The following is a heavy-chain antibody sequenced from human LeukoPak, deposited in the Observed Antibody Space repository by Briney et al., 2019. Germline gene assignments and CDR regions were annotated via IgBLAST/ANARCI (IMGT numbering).Heavy chain of an antibody. D-gene: IGHD1-26*01. Sequence: GESLKISCKGSGYSFSRYWIGWGGQMPGKGLGWMGVIYPGDSDTRYSPSFQGQVTISADKSISTAYLQWSSLKASDTVMYYCARPRIVGATDDAFDIWGQGTMVTVSS. CDR3: ARPRIVGATDDAFDI. CDR2: IYPGDSDT. CDR1: GYSFSRYW. J-gene: IGHJ3*02. V-gene: IGHV5-51*01.